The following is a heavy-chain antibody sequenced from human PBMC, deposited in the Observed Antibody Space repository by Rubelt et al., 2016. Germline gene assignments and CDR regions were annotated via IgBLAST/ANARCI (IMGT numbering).Heavy chain of an antibody. D-gene: IGHD1-7*01. V-gene: IGHV1-18*01. CDR3: ARDLPPFRRYNWNFPLDY. CDR2: ISAYNGNT. CDR1: GYTFTSYG. J-gene: IGHJ4*02. Sequence: QVQLVQSGAEVKKPGASVKVSCKASGYTFTSYGISWVRQAPGQGLEWMGWISAYNGNTNYAQKRQGRGTMTTDTCTSTAYMGLRGLRADDTAVYYCARDLPPFRRYNWNFPLDYWGQGTLVTVSS.